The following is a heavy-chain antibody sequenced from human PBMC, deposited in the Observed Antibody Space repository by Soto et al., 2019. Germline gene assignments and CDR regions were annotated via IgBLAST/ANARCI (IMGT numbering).Heavy chain of an antibody. CDR2: IDPSDFDS. CDR3: ARSFGASDYFDS. J-gene: IGHJ4*02. V-gene: IGHV5-10-1*01. D-gene: IGHD3-10*01. Sequence: PGESLKISCQGSGYSFTSYWISWVRQMPGKGLEWMGRIDPSDFDSDYSPSFQGRVTFSIDRSISTAYLQWSSLKASDTAMYYCARSFGASDYFDSWGQGTLVTVSS. CDR1: GYSFTSYW.